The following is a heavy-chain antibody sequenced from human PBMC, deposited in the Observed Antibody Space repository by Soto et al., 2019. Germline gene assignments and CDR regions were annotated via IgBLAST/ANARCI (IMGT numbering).Heavy chain of an antibody. J-gene: IGHJ5*02. D-gene: IGHD5-18*01. Sequence: QVQLVQSGAEVKKPGASVKVSCKASGYTFPSYGISWVRQAPGQGLEWMGWISTENGKANHPQNLXXRATMTTDTSTSTAYMELRSLRSDATAMYYCARRVDTVMLTWGQGTLVTVSS. CDR3: ARRVDTVMLT. CDR1: GYTFPSYG. V-gene: IGHV1-18*01. CDR2: ISTENGKA.